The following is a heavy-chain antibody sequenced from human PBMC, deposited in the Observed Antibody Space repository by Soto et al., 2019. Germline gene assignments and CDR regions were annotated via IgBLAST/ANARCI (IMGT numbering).Heavy chain of an antibody. J-gene: IGHJ4*02. Sequence: GGSLRLSCAASGFPFSTYNMNWVRQAPGKGLEWVSSISSRTTDMYYANSVKGRFTISRDNAKNSLYLHLKSLRAEDTAVYYCARPYSGSYSFDYWGQGTLVTVSS. V-gene: IGHV3-21*01. CDR3: ARPYSGSYSFDY. CDR2: ISSRTTDM. D-gene: IGHD1-26*01. CDR1: GFPFSTYN.